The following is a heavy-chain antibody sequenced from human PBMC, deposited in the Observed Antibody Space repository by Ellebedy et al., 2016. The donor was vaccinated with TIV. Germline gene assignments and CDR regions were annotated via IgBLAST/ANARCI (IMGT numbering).Heavy chain of an antibody. Sequence: SETLSLXXTVSGGSMTSGTYYWSWIRQPAGKELEWIGRMYLTGSTNYNPSLKSRVTMSLDTSKNQFSLNLTSVTAADTAVYYCVRWVYSIGWSSLRAYNWFDPWGQGTLVTVSS. J-gene: IGHJ5*02. D-gene: IGHD6-19*01. CDR1: GGSMTSGTYY. V-gene: IGHV4-61*02. CDR3: VRWVYSIGWSSLRAYNWFDP. CDR2: MYLTGST.